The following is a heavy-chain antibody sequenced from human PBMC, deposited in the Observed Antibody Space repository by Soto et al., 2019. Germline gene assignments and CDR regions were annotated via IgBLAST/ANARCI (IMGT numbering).Heavy chain of an antibody. J-gene: IGHJ3*02. CDR3: ARPIYDSSGYAFDI. V-gene: IGHV4-59*08. CDR1: GGSISSYY. Sequence: SETLSLTCTVSGGSISSYYWSWIRQPPGKGLEWIGYIYYSGSTNYNPPLKSRVTISVDTSKNQFSLKLSSVPAADTAVYYCARPIYDSSGYAFDIWGQGTMVTVSS. D-gene: IGHD3-22*01. CDR2: IYYSGST.